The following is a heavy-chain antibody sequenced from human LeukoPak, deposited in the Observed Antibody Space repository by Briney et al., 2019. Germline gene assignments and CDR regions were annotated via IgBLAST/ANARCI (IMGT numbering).Heavy chain of an antibody. CDR2: INPSGGST. D-gene: IGHD5-24*01. Sequence: ASVKDSCKASGYTFTSYYMHWVRQAPGQGLEWMGLINPSGGSTSYAQKFQGRVTMTRDTSTSTVYMELSSLRSEDTAVYYCARGAEMATIDDDAFDIWGQGTMVTVSS. V-gene: IGHV1-46*01. CDR3: ARGAEMATIDDDAFDI. CDR1: GYTFTSYY. J-gene: IGHJ3*02.